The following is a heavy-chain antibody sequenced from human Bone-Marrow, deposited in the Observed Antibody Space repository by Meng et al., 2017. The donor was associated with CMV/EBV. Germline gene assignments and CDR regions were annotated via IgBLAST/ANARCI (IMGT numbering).Heavy chain of an antibody. J-gene: IGHJ4*01. CDR2: IYYSGST. V-gene: IGHV4-59*01. CDR3: ARGGGGGYHFDY. D-gene: IGHD3-16*02. Sequence: GSLRLSCTVSGGAISSYYWSWIRQAPGEGLDWVGYIYYSGSTYYKPSLKSRVTMSLNASKRQFSLKLTSVTAADTAVYYCARGGGGGYHFDYWGRGTLVTV. CDR1: GGAISSYY.